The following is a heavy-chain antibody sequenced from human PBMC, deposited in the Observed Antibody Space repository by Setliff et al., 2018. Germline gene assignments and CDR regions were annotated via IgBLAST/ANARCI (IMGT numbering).Heavy chain of an antibody. CDR2: ISGTGGST. D-gene: IGHD6-13*01. Sequence: GGSLRLSCAASGFTFSSYALSWVRQAPGKGLEWVSVISGTGGSTYYADSVKGRFTVSRDNSKNTLYLHMNSLRAEDTAVYYCAKLTGGSSWYPDYWGQGTLVTVSS. CDR3: AKLTGGSSWYPDY. J-gene: IGHJ4*02. CDR1: GFTFSSYA. V-gene: IGHV3-23*01.